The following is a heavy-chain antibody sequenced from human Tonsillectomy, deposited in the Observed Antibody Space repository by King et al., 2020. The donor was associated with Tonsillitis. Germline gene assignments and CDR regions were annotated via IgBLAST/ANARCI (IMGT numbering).Heavy chain of an antibody. V-gene: IGHV3-33*01. J-gene: IGHJ3*02. CDR2: RGNDGRYN. Sequence: VQLVESGGGVLQPGRSLRRSCAVSGFTCGRHAMHWIRQAPGKGMDWVASRGNDGRYNWYAGSVKGRFTISRGNSKTTVYLQMNNLRAEDTAVFYCAREGTTSGMGGAFDIWGQGTMVTVSS. CDR3: AREGTTSGMGGAFDI. CDR1: GFTCGRHA. D-gene: IGHD1-26*01.